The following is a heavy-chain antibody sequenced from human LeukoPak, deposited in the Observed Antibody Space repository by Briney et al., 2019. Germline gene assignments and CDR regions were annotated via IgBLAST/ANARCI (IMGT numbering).Heavy chain of an antibody. D-gene: IGHD5-24*01. Sequence: ASVKVSCKASGYTFSRFDINWVRQAPGQGLEWMGWMNPNTGNTVYAQKLQGRVSMTRNTSISTAYMELSGLTSEDTAMYYCARAMATDSWGQGTLVTVSS. CDR1: GYTFSRFD. J-gene: IGHJ4*02. V-gene: IGHV1-8*01. CDR2: MNPNTGNT. CDR3: ARAMATDS.